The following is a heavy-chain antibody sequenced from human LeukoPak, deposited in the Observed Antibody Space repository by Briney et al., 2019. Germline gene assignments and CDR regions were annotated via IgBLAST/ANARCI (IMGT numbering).Heavy chain of an antibody. CDR2: IVVGSGNT. V-gene: IGHV1-58*02. CDR1: GFTFTSSA. Sequence: SVKVSCKASGFTFTSSAMQWVRQARGQRLEWIGWIVVGSGNTNYAQKFQERVTITRDMSTSTAYMELSSLRSEGTAVYYCAASEHYVPGHCCTFDYWGQGTLVTVSS. CDR3: AASEHYVPGHCCTFDY. D-gene: IGHD2-2*01. J-gene: IGHJ4*02.